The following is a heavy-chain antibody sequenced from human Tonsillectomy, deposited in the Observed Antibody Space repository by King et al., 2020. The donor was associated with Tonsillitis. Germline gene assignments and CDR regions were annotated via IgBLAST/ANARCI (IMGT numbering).Heavy chain of an antibody. J-gene: IGHJ5*02. CDR3: ARVYYDILTGDSPQGWLDP. Sequence: QLQESGPGLVKPSETLSLTCTVSGGSVSSGSYYWGWIRQPPGKGLEWIGYIYYSGSTNYNPSLKSRVTISLDTSKNQFSLKLSSVTAADTAVYYCARVYYDILTGDSPQGWLDPWGQGTLVTVSS. V-gene: IGHV4-61*01. D-gene: IGHD3-9*01. CDR1: GGSVSSGSYY. CDR2: IYYSGST.